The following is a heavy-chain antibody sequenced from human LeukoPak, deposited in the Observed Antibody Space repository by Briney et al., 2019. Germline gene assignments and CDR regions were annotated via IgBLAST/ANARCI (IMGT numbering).Heavy chain of an antibody. CDR1: GGSFSGYY. J-gene: IGHJ4*02. CDR3: ARDGSSGWYYFDY. CDR2: INHSGST. V-gene: IGHV4-34*01. D-gene: IGHD6-19*01. Sequence: SETLSLTCAVYGGSFSGYYWSWIRQPPGKGLEWIGEINHSGSTNYNPSLKSRVTISVDTSKNQFSLKLSSLTAADTAVYYCARDGSSGWYYFDYWGQGTLVTVSS.